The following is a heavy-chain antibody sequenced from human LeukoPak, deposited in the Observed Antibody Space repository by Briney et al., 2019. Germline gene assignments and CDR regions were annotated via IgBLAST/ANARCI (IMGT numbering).Heavy chain of an antibody. CDR1: GSTFSTYA. CDR2: IKGGGGDP. V-gene: IGHV3-23*01. Sequence: PGGSLRLSCADSGSTFSTYAMGWVRQSPGKGLEWVSSIKGGGGDPFYADSVKGRFTISRDNSKNTLFLQLNSLRAEDTAVYYCARPLNYDILTGYYTVSWFDPWGQGTLVTVSS. D-gene: IGHD3-9*01. CDR3: ARPLNYDILTGYYTVSWFDP. J-gene: IGHJ5*02.